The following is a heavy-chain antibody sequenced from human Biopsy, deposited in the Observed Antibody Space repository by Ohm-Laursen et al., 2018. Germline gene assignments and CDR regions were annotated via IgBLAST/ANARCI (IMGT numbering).Heavy chain of an antibody. D-gene: IGHD1-1*01. CDR2: IIGMFGTA. J-gene: IGHJ4*02. V-gene: IGHV1-69*06. Sequence: SSVKVSCKASGGPFSSYAVTWVRQAPGQGLEWMGGIIGMFGTADYAQRFQGRVTITEDTSTGTAYMEVWRLRSDDTAVYYCAADINAWNVNYWGQGTQVSVS. CDR3: AADINAWNVNY. CDR1: GGPFSSYA.